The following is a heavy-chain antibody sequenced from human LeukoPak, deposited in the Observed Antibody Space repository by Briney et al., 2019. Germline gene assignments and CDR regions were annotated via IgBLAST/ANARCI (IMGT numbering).Heavy chain of an antibody. CDR2: IWYDGSNK. CDR1: GFTFSSYE. J-gene: IGHJ4*02. D-gene: IGHD4-11*01. CDR3: ARDGPIRDYTGEALFDY. V-gene: IGHV3-33*08. Sequence: GGSLRLSCVASGFTFSSYEMNWVRQAPGKGLEWVAVIWYDGSNKYYADSVKGRFTISRDNSKNTLYLQMNSLRAEDTAVYYCARDGPIRDYTGEALFDYWGQGTLVTVSS.